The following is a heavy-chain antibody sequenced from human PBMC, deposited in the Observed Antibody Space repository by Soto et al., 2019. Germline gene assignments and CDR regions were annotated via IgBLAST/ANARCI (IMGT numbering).Heavy chain of an antibody. Sequence: QITLKESGPPLVKPTQTLTLTCNFSGFSLTNKGVGVGWIRQPPRKALEWLGIIYWDDDKRYRPSLNNRLTITKDTSKNQVVLTMTNVDTVDTATYYCVYRDFGDYFFQFWGQGILVNVSS. CDR1: GFSLTNKGVG. CDR2: IYWDDDK. J-gene: IGHJ4*02. V-gene: IGHV2-5*02. D-gene: IGHD4-17*01. CDR3: VYRDFGDYFFQF.